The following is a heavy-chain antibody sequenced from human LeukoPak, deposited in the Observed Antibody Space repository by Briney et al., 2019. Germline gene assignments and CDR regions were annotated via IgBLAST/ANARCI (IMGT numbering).Heavy chain of an antibody. Sequence: GGSLRLSCAPSGFTFSNYGMHWVRQAPGKGLEWVAFIRFDGSKKYYGDSVKGRFTISRDNSKNTLYLQMNSLRAEDTAVYYCAKEPGDYYYMDVWGKGTTVTISS. CDR3: AKEPGDYYYMDV. J-gene: IGHJ6*03. V-gene: IGHV3-30*02. CDR1: GFTFSNYG. D-gene: IGHD7-27*01. CDR2: IRFDGSKK.